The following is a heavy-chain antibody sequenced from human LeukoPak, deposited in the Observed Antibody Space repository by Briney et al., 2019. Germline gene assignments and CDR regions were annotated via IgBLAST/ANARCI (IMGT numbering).Heavy chain of an antibody. CDR2: LKSKTDGGTT. D-gene: IGHD3-16*01. CDR1: GFTFANAW. J-gene: IGHJ4*02. Sequence: GGPLRLSCAASGFTFANAWVSWVRQAPGKGVEWVGRLKSKTDGGTTDYAAPVKGRFTISRDDSKNTLYLQMNSLKTEDTAVYYCTTEGGSGNSIFKDWGQGTLVTVSS. CDR3: TTEGGSGNSIFKD. V-gene: IGHV3-15*01.